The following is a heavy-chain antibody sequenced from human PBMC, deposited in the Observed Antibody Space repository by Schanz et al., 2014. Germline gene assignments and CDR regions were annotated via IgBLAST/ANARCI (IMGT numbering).Heavy chain of an antibody. V-gene: IGHV3-30*02. CDR2: IQLDGSEI. CDR1: GFTFHYYG. CDR3: ARGKPYTAGTPMNWFDS. J-gene: IGHJ5*01. Sequence: QVLLVESGGGVVQPGGSLRVSCAASGFTFHYYGMHWVRQAPGKGPEWVAFIQLDGSEIYYTDSVKGRFTISRDNSQNMVYVEMHTLRPEDTAVYYCARGKPYTAGTPMNWFDSWGQGTVVTVSS. D-gene: IGHD3-10*01.